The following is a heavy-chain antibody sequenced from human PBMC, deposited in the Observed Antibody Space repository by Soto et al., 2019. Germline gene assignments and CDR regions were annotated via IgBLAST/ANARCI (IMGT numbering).Heavy chain of an antibody. CDR1: GFTFSSYG. Sequence: GGSLRLSCAASGFTFSSYGMHWVRQAPGKGLEWVAVIWYDGSNKYYADSVKGRFTISRDNSKNTLYLQMNSLRAEDTAVYYCARDGDTMVRGVNPYYYYYMDVWGKGTTVTVSS. CDR2: IWYDGSNK. J-gene: IGHJ6*03. V-gene: IGHV3-33*08. CDR3: ARDGDTMVRGVNPYYYYYMDV. D-gene: IGHD3-10*01.